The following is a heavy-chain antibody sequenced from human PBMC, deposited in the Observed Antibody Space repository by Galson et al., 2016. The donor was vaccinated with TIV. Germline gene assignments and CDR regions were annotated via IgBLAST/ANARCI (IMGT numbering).Heavy chain of an antibody. Sequence: SVKVSCKASGFMFTSSAMQWVRQARGERLEWIGWIVVGSGDTDHAQEFQERVTFIRDMSTRTVYMELRSLRSEDTAVYYCAAGHWYSGSSSQKRFYFDYWSQGTLVTVSS. J-gene: IGHJ4*02. CDR1: GFMFTSSA. CDR3: AAGHWYSGSSSQKRFYFDY. D-gene: IGHD1-26*01. CDR2: IVVGSGDT. V-gene: IGHV1-58*02.